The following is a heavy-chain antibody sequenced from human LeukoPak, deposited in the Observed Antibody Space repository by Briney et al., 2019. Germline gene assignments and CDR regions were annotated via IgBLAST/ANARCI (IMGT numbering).Heavy chain of an antibody. V-gene: IGHV3-7*01. D-gene: IGHD4-17*01. J-gene: IGHJ4*02. CDR1: GFTFSSDY. CDR2: INPDGSGI. Sequence: PGGSLRLSCAASGFTFSSDYMNWVRQTPGKGLEWVAKINPDGSGIAYGDSVKGRFSISRDNAKNSLYLQMNSLRADDTAIYYCARDPAYGALDYWGQGILVTVSS. CDR3: ARDPAYGALDY.